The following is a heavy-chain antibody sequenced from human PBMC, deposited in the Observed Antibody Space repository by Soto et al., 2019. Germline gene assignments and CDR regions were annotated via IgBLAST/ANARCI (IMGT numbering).Heavy chain of an antibody. Sequence: PSETLSLTCTVSGGSISGDYYHWTWIRQSPGKGLEWIGYVFHSGSVLYNPSLKSRLNISVDTSKNQFSLRLSSVTAADTAVYYCAREVITSDYYYGMDVWGQGTTVTVSS. V-gene: IGHV4-30-4*08. CDR2: VFHSGSV. J-gene: IGHJ6*02. CDR1: GGSISGDYYH. D-gene: IGHD3-22*01. CDR3: AREVITSDYYYGMDV.